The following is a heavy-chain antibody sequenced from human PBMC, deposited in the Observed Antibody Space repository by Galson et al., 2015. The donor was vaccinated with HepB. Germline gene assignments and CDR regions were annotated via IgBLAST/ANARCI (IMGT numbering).Heavy chain of an antibody. Sequence: SLRLSCAASGFTFSNYGMHWVRQAPGKGLEWVAVIWFDENNKYYVDSVKGRFTISRDNSKNTLYLQLDSLRVEDTAVYCCARGVSLTVTAAYYFDYWGQGALVTVSS. CDR2: IWFDENNK. V-gene: IGHV3-33*01. D-gene: IGHD4-17*01. CDR3: ARGVSLTVTAAYYFDY. J-gene: IGHJ4*02. CDR1: GFTFSNYG.